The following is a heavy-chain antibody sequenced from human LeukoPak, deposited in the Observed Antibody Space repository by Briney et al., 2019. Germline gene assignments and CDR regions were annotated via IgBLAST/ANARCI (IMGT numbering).Heavy chain of an antibody. V-gene: IGHV3-48*04. CDR2: ISSSSII. D-gene: IGHD3-9*01. CDR1: GFTFSSYA. J-gene: IGHJ4*02. Sequence: GGSLRLSCAASGFTFSSYAMHWVRQAPGKGLEWVSYISSSSIILYADSVKGRYTISRDNAKNSLYLQMNSLRAGDTAVYYCARDQTGPSLSFHYWGQGTLVTVSS. CDR3: ARDQTGPSLSFHY.